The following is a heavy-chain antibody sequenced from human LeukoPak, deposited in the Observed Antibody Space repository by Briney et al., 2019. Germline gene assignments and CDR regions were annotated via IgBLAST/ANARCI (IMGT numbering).Heavy chain of an antibody. V-gene: IGHV4-4*02. Sequence: SETLSLTCVVSGGSISSSTWWSWVRQPPGKGLEWIGEIYHGGSTNYNPSLKSRATISLDKSKNQFSLKLSSVTAADTAVYYCARVADNGDYPTRAYWYFDLWGRGTLVTVSS. CDR2: IYHGGST. CDR1: GGSISSSTW. J-gene: IGHJ2*01. CDR3: ARVADNGDYPTRAYWYFDL. D-gene: IGHD4-17*01.